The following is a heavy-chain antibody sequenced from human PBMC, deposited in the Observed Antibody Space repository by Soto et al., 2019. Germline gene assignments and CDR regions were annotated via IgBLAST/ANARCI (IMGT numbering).Heavy chain of an antibody. D-gene: IGHD2-15*01. Sequence: PGGSLRLSCAASGFTFSSYSMNWVRQAPGKGLEWVSYISSSSSTIYYADSVKGRFTISRDNAKNSLYLQMNSLRAEDTAVYYCARESNCSGGSCYESAYYYYYYYMDVWGKGTTVTVSS. J-gene: IGHJ6*03. CDR1: GFTFSSYS. CDR3: ARESNCSGGSCYESAYYYYYYYMDV. V-gene: IGHV3-48*01. CDR2: ISSSSSTI.